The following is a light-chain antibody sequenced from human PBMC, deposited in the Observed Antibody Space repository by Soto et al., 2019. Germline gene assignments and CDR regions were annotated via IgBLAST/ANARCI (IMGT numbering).Light chain of an antibody. J-gene: IGKJ3*01. V-gene: IGKV3-20*01. CDR2: RAS. CDR3: EQYAASPRT. Sequence: EIVLTQSPGTLSLSPGERVTLSCRASQSVAGNSLAWYQHRRGQAPRLLIYRASTRATGIPDRFSGSGSGTDFTLTVSRLEPEDFAVYYCEQYAASPRTFGPGTKVDVK. CDR1: QSVAGNS.